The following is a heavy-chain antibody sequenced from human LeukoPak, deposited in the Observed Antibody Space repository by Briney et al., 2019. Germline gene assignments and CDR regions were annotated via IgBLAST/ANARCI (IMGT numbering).Heavy chain of an antibody. Sequence: PSGTLSLTCAVSGGSIGSDNWWGWVRQTPGKGLEWIGNIYYSGSTNYNPSLKSRVTISVDTSKNQFSLKLSSVTAADTAVYHCARHDGSVAGLPYYYYGIDVWGQGTTVTVSS. V-gene: IGHV4-4*02. CDR3: ARHDGSVAGLPYYYYGIDV. J-gene: IGHJ6*02. D-gene: IGHD6-19*01. CDR1: GGSIGSDNW. CDR2: IYYSGST.